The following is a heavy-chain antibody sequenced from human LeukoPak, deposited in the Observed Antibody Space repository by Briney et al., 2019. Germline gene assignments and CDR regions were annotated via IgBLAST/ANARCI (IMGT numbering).Heavy chain of an antibody. Sequence: PGGSLRLSCAVSGFTFSRFAMSWVRQAPGEGLEWVSSISNSGDKTFYADSVKGRFTISRDNSKNTLYLQMNSQRAEDTAVYYCAKSSSSPKLYYFDYWGQGTLVTVSS. CDR3: AKSSSSPKLYYFDY. V-gene: IGHV3-23*01. CDR1: GFTFSRFA. CDR2: ISNSGDKT. J-gene: IGHJ4*02. D-gene: IGHD2-15*01.